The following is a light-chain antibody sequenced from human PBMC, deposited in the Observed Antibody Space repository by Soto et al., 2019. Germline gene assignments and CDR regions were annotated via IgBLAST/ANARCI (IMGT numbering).Light chain of an antibody. V-gene: IGKV1-6*01. CDR3: LQDHNYLS. CDR1: QDIRNH. CDR2: GAS. Sequence: AIQMTQSPASLSASVGDRVTITCRASQDIRNHLAWYQQKPGKAPKLMIYGASTLQSGVPSRFSGSGFGTDFTLSITTLQPEDFATYYCLQDHNYLSFGPGTQVDFK. J-gene: IGKJ3*01.